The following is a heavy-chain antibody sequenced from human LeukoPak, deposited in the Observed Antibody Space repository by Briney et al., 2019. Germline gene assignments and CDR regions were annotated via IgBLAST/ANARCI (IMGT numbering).Heavy chain of an antibody. CDR2: ISYDGSNK. CDR3: ARAALPPGIAVARDY. D-gene: IGHD6-19*01. V-gene: IGHV3-30-3*01. CDR1: GFTFSSYA. J-gene: IGHJ4*02. Sequence: GGSLRLSCAASGFTFSSYAMHWVRQAPGKGLEWVAVISYDGSNKYYADSVKGRFTISRDNAKNSLYLQMNSLRAEDTAVYYCARAALPPGIAVARDYWGQGTLVTVSS.